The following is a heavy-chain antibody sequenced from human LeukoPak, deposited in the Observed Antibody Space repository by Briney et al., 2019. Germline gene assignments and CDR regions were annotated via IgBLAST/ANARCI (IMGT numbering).Heavy chain of an antibody. Sequence: ASVKVSCKASGYSFSSYDISWVRQAPGQGLAGMGRLNAYNGNTNYAQKFQGRVTMTTDPSTTTGYMELRNLRSDDTAVYYCARNVSWNYLDYWGQGTLVTVSS. CDR1: GYSFSSYD. CDR2: LNAYNGNT. V-gene: IGHV1-18*01. J-gene: IGHJ4*02. CDR3: ARNVSWNYLDY. D-gene: IGHD2-15*01.